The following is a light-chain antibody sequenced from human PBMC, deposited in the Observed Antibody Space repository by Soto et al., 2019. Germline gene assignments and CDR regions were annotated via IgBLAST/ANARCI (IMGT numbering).Light chain of an antibody. CDR1: QSIRNF. J-gene: IGKJ1*01. CDR2: DVS. V-gene: IGKV1-5*01. CDR3: QQYDNYWT. Sequence: DVQLTQSPATVSASVGARVSISCRASQSIRNFLAWYQQKPGKAPQLLIYDVSVLESGVPSRFSGSGSATEFTLTISSLQPEDFAIYYCQQYDNYWTFGQGTKVE.